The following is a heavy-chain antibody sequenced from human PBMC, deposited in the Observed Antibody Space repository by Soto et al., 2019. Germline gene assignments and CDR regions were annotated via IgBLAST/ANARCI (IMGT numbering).Heavy chain of an antibody. D-gene: IGHD3-10*01. Sequence: QVQLQESGPGLVKPSQTLSLTCTVSGGSTGRGGYYWSWIRQHPGKGLEWIGYIYYGGSTYYNPSLQSRITISVDTSKNQFSLKLSSVTAADTAVYYCARDLGSGSGFDYWGQGTLVTVSS. CDR2: IYYGGST. CDR3: ARDLGSGSGFDY. V-gene: IGHV4-31*03. J-gene: IGHJ4*02. CDR1: GGSTGRGGYY.